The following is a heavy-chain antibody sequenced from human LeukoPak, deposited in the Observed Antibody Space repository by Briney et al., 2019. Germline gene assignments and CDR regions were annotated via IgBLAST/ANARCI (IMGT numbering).Heavy chain of an antibody. CDR2: TYYRSKWYN. Sequence: SQTLSLTCAISGDSVSSNSAAWNWMRQSPSRGLEWRGRTYYRSKWYNDYAVSVKSRITINPDTSKNQFSLQLNSVTPEDTAVYYCARVGEQWLVFFDYWGQGTLVTVSS. J-gene: IGHJ4*02. CDR1: GDSVSSNSAA. D-gene: IGHD6-19*01. V-gene: IGHV6-1*01. CDR3: ARVGEQWLVFFDY.